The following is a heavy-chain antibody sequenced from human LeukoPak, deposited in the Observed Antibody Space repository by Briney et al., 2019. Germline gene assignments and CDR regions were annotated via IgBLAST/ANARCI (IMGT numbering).Heavy chain of an antibody. CDR2: IYYSGTT. CDR3: ARGRTVTKGYYFQH. J-gene: IGHJ1*01. CDR1: GGSINSYY. D-gene: IGHD4-17*01. Sequence: SGTLSLTCTVSGGSINSYYWSWIRQPPGKGLEWIGYIYYSGTTNYNPSLKSRVTISLDTSKNQFSLKLSSVTAADTAVYYCARGRTVTKGYYFQHWGQGTLVTVSS. V-gene: IGHV4-59*12.